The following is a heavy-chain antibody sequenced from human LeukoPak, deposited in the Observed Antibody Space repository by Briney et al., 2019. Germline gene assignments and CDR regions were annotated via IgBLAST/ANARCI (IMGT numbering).Heavy chain of an antibody. CDR2: IYSGGSI. V-gene: IGHV3-53*04. CDR3: ARDIYGAFDC. Sequence: GGSLRLSCAASGFTVSNNYMSWVRQAPGKGLEWVSVIYSGGSIYYADSVKGRFTISRHNSKNTLYLQMNSLRVEDTAVYYCARDIYGAFDCWGQGTLVTVSS. D-gene: IGHD4-17*01. J-gene: IGHJ4*02. CDR1: GFTVSNNY.